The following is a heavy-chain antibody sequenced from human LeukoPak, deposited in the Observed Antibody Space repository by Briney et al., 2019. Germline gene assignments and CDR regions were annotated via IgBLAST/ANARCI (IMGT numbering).Heavy chain of an antibody. CDR1: GYSISSGYY. CDR3: ARDSYYGFDP. CDR2: IYHSGST. V-gene: IGHV4-38-2*02. J-gene: IGHJ5*02. Sequence: PSETLSLTCAVSGYSISSGYYWGWIRHPPGKGLEWIGSIYHSGSTYYNPSLKSRHTISVDTSKNQFSLKLSSVTAADTAVYYCARDSYYGFDPWGQGTLVTVSS. D-gene: IGHD3-10*01.